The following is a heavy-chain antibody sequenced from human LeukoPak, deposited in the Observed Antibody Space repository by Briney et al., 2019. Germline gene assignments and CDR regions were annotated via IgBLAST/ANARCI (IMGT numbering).Heavy chain of an antibody. D-gene: IGHD3-10*01. CDR2: IVVDSGNT. CDR3: AALINGSGSFVWFDP. Sequence: SVKFSCYASGFTFTSAAVQWGRHPRGQRREWIGWIVVDSGNTNYAQNFQGRVTITRDMSTSTAYMELSSLRSEDTAVYYCAALINGSGSFVWFDPWGQGTLVTVSS. V-gene: IGHV1-58*01. CDR1: GFTFTSAA. J-gene: IGHJ5*02.